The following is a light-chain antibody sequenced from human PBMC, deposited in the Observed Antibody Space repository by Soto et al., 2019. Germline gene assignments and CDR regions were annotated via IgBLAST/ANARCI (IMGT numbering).Light chain of an antibody. CDR1: QDINKF. J-gene: IGKJ5*01. Sequence: DIQMTQSPSSLSASVGDTVTITCQASQDINKFLNWYQQKPGKAPKLLIYDVSNLETGVPSRFSGSGSGTHFTLTINSLQPEDIATYYCQQYDNYDITFGQGTRLDIK. CDR2: DVS. CDR3: QQYDNYDIT. V-gene: IGKV1-33*01.